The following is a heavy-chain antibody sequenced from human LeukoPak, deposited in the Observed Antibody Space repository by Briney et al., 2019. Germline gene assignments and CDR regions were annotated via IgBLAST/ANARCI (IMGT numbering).Heavy chain of an antibody. D-gene: IGHD1-26*01. J-gene: IGHJ4*02. CDR2: INPNSGGT. CDR1: GYTFTDYY. CDR3: ARDMGGGSYDY. Sequence: ASVKVSCTASGYTFTDYYMHWVRQAPGQGLEWMGRINPNSGGTNYAQKFQGRVTMTRDTSISTAYMELGGLRSDDTAVYYCARDMGGGSYDYWGQGTLVTVSS. V-gene: IGHV1-2*06.